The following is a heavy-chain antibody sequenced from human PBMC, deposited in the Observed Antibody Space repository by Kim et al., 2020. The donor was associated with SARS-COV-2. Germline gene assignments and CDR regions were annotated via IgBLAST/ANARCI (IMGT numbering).Heavy chain of an antibody. CDR1: GFTFSNAW. V-gene: IGHV3-15*01. J-gene: IGHJ4*02. CDR3: TTSRKIVATIVSARSRAEY. D-gene: IGHD5-12*01. Sequence: GGSLRLSCAASGFTFSNAWMSWVRQAPGKGLEWVGRIKSKTDGGTTDYAAPVKGRFTISRDDSKNTLYLQMNSLKTEDTAVYYCTTSRKIVATIVSARSRAEYWGQGTLVTVSS. CDR2: IKSKTDGGTT.